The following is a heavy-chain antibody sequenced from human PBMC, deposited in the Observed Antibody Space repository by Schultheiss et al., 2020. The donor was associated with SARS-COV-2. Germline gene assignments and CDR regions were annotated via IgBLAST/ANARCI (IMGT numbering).Heavy chain of an antibody. Sequence: GGSLRLSCAASGFTFSSYWMSWVRQAPGKGLEWVANIKEDGSGKYYVDSVKGRFTVSRDNAKNSLYLQMNSLRAEDTAVYYCARDCSGGSCQYWGQGTLVTVSS. CDR2: IKEDGSGK. CDR3: ARDCSGGSCQY. CDR1: GFTFSSYW. V-gene: IGHV3-7*01. J-gene: IGHJ4*02. D-gene: IGHD2-15*01.